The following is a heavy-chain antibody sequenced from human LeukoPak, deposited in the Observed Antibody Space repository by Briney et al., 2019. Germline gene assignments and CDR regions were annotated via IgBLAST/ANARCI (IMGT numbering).Heavy chain of an antibody. CDR3: ARSYDILTGYLNWFDL. CDR2: IYPGDSDT. Sequence: GASLQISCKGSGYSFTSYWIGWVRPLPGKGLEWMGIIYPGDSDTRYSPSFQGQVTISADKSISTAYLQWSSLKASDTAMYYCARSYDILTGYLNWFDLWGQGTLVTVSS. CDR1: GYSFTSYW. D-gene: IGHD3-9*01. V-gene: IGHV5-51*01. J-gene: IGHJ5*02.